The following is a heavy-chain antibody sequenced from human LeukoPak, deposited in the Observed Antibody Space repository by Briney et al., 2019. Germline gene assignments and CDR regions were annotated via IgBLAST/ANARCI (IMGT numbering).Heavy chain of an antibody. V-gene: IGHV4-59*01. CDR1: GVSISTYY. D-gene: IGHD6-6*01. CDR3: ARQQYSTSSCDS. J-gene: IGHJ4*02. CDR2: IYYSGSS. Sequence: SGTLSLTCSVSGVSISTYYWSWLRQPPGKGLEWIGNIYYSGSSYYNPSLKSRVTVSVDTAKNQFSLKLSSVTAADTAVYYCARQQYSTSSCDSWGQGTLVTVST.